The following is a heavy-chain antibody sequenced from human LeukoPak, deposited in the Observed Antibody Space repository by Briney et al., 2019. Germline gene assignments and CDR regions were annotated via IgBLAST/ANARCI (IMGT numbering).Heavy chain of an antibody. CDR1: GGTFSGYY. J-gene: IGHJ4*02. CDR2: INHSGST. CDR3: ARAHSSGYRHCGY. D-gene: IGHD6-13*01. V-gene: IGHV4-34*01. Sequence: SETLSLTCAVYGGTFSGYYWTWIRQPLGKGLEWIGEINHSGSTNYNPSLKSRVTISVDTSKNQFSLNLTSVTAADTAVYYCARAHSSGYRHCGYWGQGTLVTVSS.